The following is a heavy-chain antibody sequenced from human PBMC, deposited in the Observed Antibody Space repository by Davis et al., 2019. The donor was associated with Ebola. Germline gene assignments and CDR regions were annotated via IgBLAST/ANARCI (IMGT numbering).Heavy chain of an antibody. J-gene: IGHJ6*02. Sequence: GESLKISCAASGFTFSSYGMHWVRQAPGKGLEWVAVISYDGSNKYYADSVKGRFTISRDNSKNTLYLQMNSLRAEDTAVYYCAKEGPRLRLYYYGMDVWGQGTTVTVSS. CDR2: ISYDGSNK. CDR3: AKEGPRLRLYYYGMDV. V-gene: IGHV3-30*18. CDR1: GFTFSSYG. D-gene: IGHD5-12*01.